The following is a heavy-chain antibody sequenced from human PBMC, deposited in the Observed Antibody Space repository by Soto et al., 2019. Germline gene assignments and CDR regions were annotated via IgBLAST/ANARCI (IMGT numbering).Heavy chain of an antibody. J-gene: IGHJ6*02. CDR1: VFTFSSYE. CDR2: ISSSASTI. Sequence: GGSLRLSCAASVFTFSSYEMHWVRQAPGKGLEWVSYISSSASTIYYADSAKGRFTISRDNAKNSLYLQMNCLRAEDTAVYYCARDSLYKGYYYYGMDVWGQGTTVTVSS. CDR3: ARDSLYKGYYYYGMDV. D-gene: IGHD1-1*01. V-gene: IGHV3-48*03.